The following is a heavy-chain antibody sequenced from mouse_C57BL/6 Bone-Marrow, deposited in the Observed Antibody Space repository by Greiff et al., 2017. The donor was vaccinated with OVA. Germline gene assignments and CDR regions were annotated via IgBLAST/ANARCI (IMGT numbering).Heavy chain of an antibody. D-gene: IGHD2-5*01. CDR3: ARDHYSNYEGYYAMGY. V-gene: IGHV1-55*01. CDR2: IYPGSGST. Sequence: QVQLQQPGAELVKPGASVKMSCKASGYTFPSYWITWVKQRPGQGLEWIGDIYPGSGSTNYHEKFKSKATLTVDTSSSTAYMQLSSLTSEDSAVYNCARDHYSNYEGYYAMGYWGQGTSVTVSA. CDR1: GYTFPSYW. J-gene: IGHJ4*01.